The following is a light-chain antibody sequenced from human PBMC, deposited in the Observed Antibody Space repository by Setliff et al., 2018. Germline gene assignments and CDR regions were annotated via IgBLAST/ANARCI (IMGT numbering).Light chain of an antibody. CDR1: SSDVGGYNY. CDR3: SSHTTSSTWV. CDR2: EVS. J-gene: IGLJ3*02. V-gene: IGLV2-14*01. Sequence: QSVLTQPRSVSGSPGQSVTISCTGTSSDVGGYNYVSWYQHHPGKAPKLMIYEVSNRPSGISSRFSGSKSGNTASLTISGLQAEDEADYYCSSHTTSSTWVFGGGTKVTVL.